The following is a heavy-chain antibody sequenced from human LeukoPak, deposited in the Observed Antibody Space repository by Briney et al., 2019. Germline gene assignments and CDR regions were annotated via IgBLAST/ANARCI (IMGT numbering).Heavy chain of an antibody. CDR2: IYHSGST. Sequence: SETLSLTCTVSGYSISSGYYWGWIRPPPGKGLEWIGSIYHSGSTYYNPSLKSRVTISVDTSKNQFSLKLSSVTAADTAVYYCARVPLDSSGYYYAFDIWGQGTMVTVSS. CDR1: GYSISSGYY. J-gene: IGHJ3*02. V-gene: IGHV4-38-2*02. CDR3: ARVPLDSSGYYYAFDI. D-gene: IGHD3-22*01.